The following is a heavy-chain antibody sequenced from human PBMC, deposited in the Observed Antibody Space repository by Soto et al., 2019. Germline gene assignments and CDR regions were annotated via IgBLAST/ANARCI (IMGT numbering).Heavy chain of an antibody. CDR1: GFTFSSYA. J-gene: IGHJ4*02. D-gene: IGHD6-13*01. Sequence: PGGSLRLSCAASGFTFSSYAMSWVRQAPGKGLEWVSAISGSGGSAYYADSVKGRFTISRDNSKNTLYLQMNSLRAEDTAVYYCAKDRDPTSIAAAGTDYWGQGTLVTVSS. CDR3: AKDRDPTSIAAAGTDY. CDR2: ISGSGGSA. V-gene: IGHV3-23*01.